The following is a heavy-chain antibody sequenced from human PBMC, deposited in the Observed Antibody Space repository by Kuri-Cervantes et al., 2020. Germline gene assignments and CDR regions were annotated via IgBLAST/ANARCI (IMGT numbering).Heavy chain of an antibody. CDR1: GGSISSSNW. J-gene: IGHJ4*02. Sequence: ETLSLTCAVSGGSISSSNWWSWVRQPPGKGLEWVSVIYSGGSTYYADSVKGRFTISRDNSKNILDLQMDSLTLEDTAVYFCVRDPSLVGSASYLDYWGQGTLVTVSS. V-gene: IGHV3-53*05. CDR2: IYSGGST. D-gene: IGHD1-26*01. CDR3: VRDPSLVGSASYLDY.